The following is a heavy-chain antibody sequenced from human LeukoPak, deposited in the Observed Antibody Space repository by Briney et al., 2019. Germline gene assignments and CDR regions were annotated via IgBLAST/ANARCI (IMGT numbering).Heavy chain of an antibody. CDR1: GFTFDDYG. D-gene: IGHD1-26*01. J-gene: IGHJ6*03. V-gene: IGHV3-20*04. CDR3: ARDGRGSYYDYYYYMDV. CDR2: INWNGGST. Sequence: GGSLRLSCVASGFTFDDYGMSWVRQAPGKGLEWVSGINWNGGSTGYADSVKGRFTISRDNAKNSLYLQMNSLRAEDTALYYCARDGRGSYYDYYYYMDVWGKGTTVTVSS.